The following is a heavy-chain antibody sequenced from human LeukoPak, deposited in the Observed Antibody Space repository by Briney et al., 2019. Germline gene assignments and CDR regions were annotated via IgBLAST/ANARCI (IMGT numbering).Heavy chain of an antibody. CDR3: ARALYNWNDVAFDY. Sequence: ASVKVSCKASGYTFTGYYMHWVRQAPGQGLEWMGRINPNSGGTNYAQKFQGRVTMTRDTSISTAYMELSRLRSDDTAVYYCARALYNWNDVAFDYWGQGTLVTVS. D-gene: IGHD1-1*01. CDR1: GYTFTGYY. J-gene: IGHJ4*02. V-gene: IGHV1-2*06. CDR2: INPNSGGT.